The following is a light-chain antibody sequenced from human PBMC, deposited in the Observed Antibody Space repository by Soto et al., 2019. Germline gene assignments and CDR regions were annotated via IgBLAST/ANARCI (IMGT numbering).Light chain of an antibody. CDR1: SSDVGGYKY. J-gene: IGLJ2*01. Sequence: QSVLTQPASVSGSPGQSITISCTGTSSDVGGYKYVSWYQQHPDKAPKLIIFEVSNRPSGISSRFSGSKSGNTASLTISGLEAEDEADYYCASYTSSSTSVIFGRGTKLTLL. CDR2: EVS. CDR3: ASYTSSSTSVI. V-gene: IGLV2-14*01.